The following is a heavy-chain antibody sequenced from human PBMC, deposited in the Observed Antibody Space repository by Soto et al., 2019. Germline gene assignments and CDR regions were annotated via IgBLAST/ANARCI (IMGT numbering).Heavy chain of an antibody. CDR1: GYSFTSYW. CDR2: IDPSDSYT. CDR3: ARQITGTPYYYYGMDV. J-gene: IGHJ6*02. D-gene: IGHD1-7*01. V-gene: IGHV5-10-1*01. Sequence: GESLQISCKGSGYSFTSYWISWVRQMPGKGLEWMGRIDPSDSYTNYSPSFQGHVTISADKSISTAYPQWSSLKASDTAMYYCARQITGTPYYYYGMDVWGQGTTVTVSS.